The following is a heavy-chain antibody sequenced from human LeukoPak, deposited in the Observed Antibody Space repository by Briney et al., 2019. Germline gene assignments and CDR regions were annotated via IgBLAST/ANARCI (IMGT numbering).Heavy chain of an antibody. CDR3: AKAVGGYCSSTSCYRNPPFDN. CDR1: GFSVSSNY. J-gene: IGHJ4*02. D-gene: IGHD2-2*01. CDR2: MSGSGGSI. V-gene: IGHV3-23*01. Sequence: GGSLRLSCAASGFSVSSNYMTWVRQAPGKGLEWVSVMSGSGGSIYYADSVKGRFTISRDNSKNTLYLQMNSLRAEDTAVYYCAKAVGGYCSSTSCYRNPPFDNWGQGTLVTVSS.